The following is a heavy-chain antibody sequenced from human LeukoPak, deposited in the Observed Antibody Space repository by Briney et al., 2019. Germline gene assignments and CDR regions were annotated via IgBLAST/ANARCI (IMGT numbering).Heavy chain of an antibody. Sequence: GGSLRLSCAASGFTVSSNYMSWVRQAPGKGLEWVSVIYSGGSTFYADSVKGRFTISRDNSRNTLYLQMNSLRAEDTAVYYCAKQSTARSLGEGGQGTLVTVSS. V-gene: IGHV3-66*04. D-gene: IGHD6-6*01. J-gene: IGHJ4*02. CDR3: AKQSTARSLGE. CDR2: IYSGGST. CDR1: GFTVSSNY.